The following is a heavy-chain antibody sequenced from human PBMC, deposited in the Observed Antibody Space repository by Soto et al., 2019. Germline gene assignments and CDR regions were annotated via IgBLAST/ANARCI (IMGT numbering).Heavy chain of an antibody. CDR3: VTGDHLVR. J-gene: IGHJ4*02. CDR2: INPKTGDT. V-gene: IGHV1-2*02. CDR1: GYTFTGYY. Sequence: QMQLVQSGAEARKPGASVKGSCKTSGYTFTGYYLNWVRQAPGRGLEWVGWINPKTGDTNNAQKFQGRVTMTTDTSISTGYMELSGLKSDDTAVYSCVTGDHLVRWGQGTRVTVAS. D-gene: IGHD6-6*01.